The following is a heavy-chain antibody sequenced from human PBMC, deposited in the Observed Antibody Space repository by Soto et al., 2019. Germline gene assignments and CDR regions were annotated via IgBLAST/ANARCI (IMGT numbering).Heavy chain of an antibody. D-gene: IGHD2-2*01. CDR2: ISGSGGRS. V-gene: IGHV3-23*01. CDR1: GFTFSLYA. Sequence: PVGSLRLSCAASGFTFSLYAMSWVRQAPGKGLEWVSVISGSGGRSYYADSLKGRFTVSRVNSKNALYLQMNSLRAEDTAVYYCAKEVVVESAGRSHYYYYGLDVWGQGTTVTVSS. J-gene: IGHJ6*02. CDR3: AKEVVVESAGRSHYYYYGLDV.